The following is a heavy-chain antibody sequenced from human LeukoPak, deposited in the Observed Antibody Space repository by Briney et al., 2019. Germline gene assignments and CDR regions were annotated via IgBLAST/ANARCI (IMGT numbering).Heavy chain of an antibody. V-gene: IGHV4-39*07. D-gene: IGHD4-17*01. J-gene: IGHJ4*02. CDR3: ARATRDEYGDYGGSDY. CDR1: GGSISSSSYY. Sequence: SETLSLTCTVSGGSISSSSYYWGWIRQPPGKGLEWIGSIYYSGSTYYNPSLKSRVTISVDTSKNQFSLKLSSVTAADTAVYYCARATRDEYGDYGGSDYWGQGTLVTVSS. CDR2: IYYSGST.